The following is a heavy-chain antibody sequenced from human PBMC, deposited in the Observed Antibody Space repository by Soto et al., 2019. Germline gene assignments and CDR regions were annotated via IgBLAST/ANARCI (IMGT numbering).Heavy chain of an antibody. V-gene: IGHV4-59*08. Sequence: SETLSLTCTVSGGSISSYYWSWIRQPPGKGLEWIGYIYYSGSTNYNPSLKSRVTISVDTSKNQFSLKLSSVTAADTAVYYCASSSGWPFDSSGGAFDIWGQGTMVTVS. CDR2: IYYSGST. CDR1: GGSISSYY. J-gene: IGHJ3*02. D-gene: IGHD6-19*01. CDR3: ASSSGWPFDSSGGAFDI.